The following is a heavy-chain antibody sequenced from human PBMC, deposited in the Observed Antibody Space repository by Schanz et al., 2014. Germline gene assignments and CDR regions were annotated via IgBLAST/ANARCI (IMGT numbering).Heavy chain of an antibody. D-gene: IGHD5-18*01. J-gene: IGHJ3*02. CDR2: ISASGGST. CDR3: ARVALPGYSSPRDAFDI. V-gene: IGHV3-23*04. CDR1: GFTFSSYA. Sequence: VQLVESGGGVVQPGRSLRLSCAASGFTFSSYAMSWVRQAPGKGLEWVSTISASGGSTYYADSVKGRFTITRDNSKNTLYLQMNSLRAEDTAVYYCARVALPGYSSPRDAFDIWGQGTMVTVSS.